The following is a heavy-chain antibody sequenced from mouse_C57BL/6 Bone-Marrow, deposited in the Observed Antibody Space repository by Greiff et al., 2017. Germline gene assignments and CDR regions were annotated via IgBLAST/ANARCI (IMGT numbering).Heavy chain of an antibody. CDR1: GYSFTDYN. CDR3: ARGYDYGYAVDY. J-gene: IGHJ4*01. D-gene: IGHD2-4*01. V-gene: IGHV1-39*01. Sequence: LQQSGPELVKPGASVKIFRKASGYSFTDYNMNWVKQSNGKSLEWIGVINPNHGTTSHNQKFKGKATLTVDQSSSTAYMQLNSLTSEDSAVYYCARGYDYGYAVDYWGRGNAVTVTA. CDR2: INPNHGTT.